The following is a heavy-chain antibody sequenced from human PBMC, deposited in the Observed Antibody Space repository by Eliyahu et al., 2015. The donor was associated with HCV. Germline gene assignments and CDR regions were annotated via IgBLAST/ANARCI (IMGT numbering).Heavy chain of an antibody. J-gene: IGHJ4*02. V-gene: IGHV4-34*01. CDR3: ATFRREWNCSGGNCDPAEDDY. D-gene: IGHD2-15*01. CDR2: INQSGST. Sequence: QVQLQQWGAGLLKPSETLSLTCAXYGASFSDYYWTWIRQPPGKGLEWIGEINQSGSTNYIPSLKSRVTISVGTSKNQFSLKLSSVTAADTAVYYCATFRREWNCSGGNCDPAEDDYWGEGTLVTVSS. CDR1: GASFSDYY.